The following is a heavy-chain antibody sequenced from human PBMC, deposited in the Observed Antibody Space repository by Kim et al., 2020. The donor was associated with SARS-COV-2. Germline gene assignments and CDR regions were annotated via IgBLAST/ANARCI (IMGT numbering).Heavy chain of an antibody. CDR2: VSHDGKNI. CDR3: AKGSTSVNYGMDV. V-gene: IGHV3-30*18. J-gene: IGHJ6*02. Sequence: GGSLRLSCAASGYIFSNFAMHWVRQAPGKGLEWVAVVSHDGKNIYYGDSVRGRFTISRDNSKNTLSLQMSRLRSDDTAVYHCAKGSTSVNYGMDVWGQGTTVTVSS. CDR1: GYIFSNFA.